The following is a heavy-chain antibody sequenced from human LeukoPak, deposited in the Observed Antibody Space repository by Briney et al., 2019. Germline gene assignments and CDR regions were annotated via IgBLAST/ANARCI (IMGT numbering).Heavy chain of an antibody. CDR1: GFTFDDYA. Sequence: GGSLRLSCAASGFTFDDYAMHWVRQAPGKGLEWVSLISGDGGSTYYADSVTGRFTISRDNSKNSLYLQMNSLRTEDTALYYCAKGAYSSSWYAKSYYFDYWGQGTLVTVSS. D-gene: IGHD6-13*01. CDR3: AKGAYSSSWYAKSYYFDY. V-gene: IGHV3-43*02. J-gene: IGHJ4*02. CDR2: ISGDGGST.